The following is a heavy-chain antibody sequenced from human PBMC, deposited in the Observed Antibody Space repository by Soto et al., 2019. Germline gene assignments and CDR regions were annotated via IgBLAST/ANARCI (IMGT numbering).Heavy chain of an antibody. D-gene: IGHD3-3*01. V-gene: IGHV1-69*13. CDR3: ARARPENRPSIYEVSSYGMDV. CDR2: IIPIFGTA. CDR1: GGTFSSYA. Sequence: SVKVSCKASGGTFSSYAISWVRQAPGQGLEWMGGIIPIFGTANYAQKFQGRVTITADESTSTAYMELSSLRSEDTAVYYCARARPENRPSIYEVSSYGMDVWGQGTTVTVSS. J-gene: IGHJ6*02.